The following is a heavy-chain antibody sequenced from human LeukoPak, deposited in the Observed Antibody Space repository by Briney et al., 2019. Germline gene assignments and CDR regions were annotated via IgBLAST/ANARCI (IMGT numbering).Heavy chain of an antibody. D-gene: IGHD3-10*01. CDR2: ISSSGTTI. J-gene: IGHJ6*02. CDR3: TRLWFGDSAYYYYGMDV. Sequence: GGSLRLSCAASGFTFSSYEMNWVRQAPGKGLEWVSYISSSGTTIYYADSVKGRFTISRDNAKNSLYLQMNSLRAEDTAVYYCTRLWFGDSAYYYYGMDVWGQGTTVTVSS. CDR1: GFTFSSYE. V-gene: IGHV3-48*03.